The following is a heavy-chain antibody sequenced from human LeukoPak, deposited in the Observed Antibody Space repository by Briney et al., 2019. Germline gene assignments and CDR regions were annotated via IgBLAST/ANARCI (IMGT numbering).Heavy chain of an antibody. Sequence: GGSLRLSCAAPGFTFSSYWMSWVRQAPGKGLEWVANIKQDGSEKYYVDSVKGRFTISRDNAKNSLYLQMNSLRAEDTAVYYCARAFPYYYGSGSTAGYFDYWGQGTLVTVSS. CDR1: GFTFSSYW. CDR3: ARAFPYYYGSGSTAGYFDY. CDR2: IKQDGSEK. J-gene: IGHJ4*02. D-gene: IGHD3-10*01. V-gene: IGHV3-7*01.